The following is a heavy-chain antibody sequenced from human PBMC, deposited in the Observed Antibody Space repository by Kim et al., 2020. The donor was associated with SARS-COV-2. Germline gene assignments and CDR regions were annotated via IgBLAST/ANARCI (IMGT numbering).Heavy chain of an antibody. D-gene: IGHD3-10*01. Sequence: GGSLRLSCGASGFTFNSHDLQWVRQAPGKGPEWVSGISGSGNRAFYADSVKGRFTISRDNSKNTLYLQLNILRAEDTAIYYWVRQVAGSNFDVWGQGTMV. J-gene: IGHJ3*01. CDR2: ISGSGNRA. CDR1: GFTFNSHD. V-gene: IGHV3-23*01. CDR3: VRQVAGSNFDV.